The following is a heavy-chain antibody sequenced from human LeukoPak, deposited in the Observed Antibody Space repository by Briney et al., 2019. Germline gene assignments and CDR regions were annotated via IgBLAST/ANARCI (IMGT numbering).Heavy chain of an antibody. CDR3: ARDMGYCSSTSCYGSGPPTGYMDV. D-gene: IGHD2-2*01. CDR2: ISSNGGST. CDR1: GFTFSSYA. Sequence: PGGSQRLSCAASGFTFSSYAMHWVRQAPGKGLEYVSAISSNGGSTYYANSVKGRFTISRDNSKNTLYLQMGSLRAEDMAVYYCARDMGYCSSTSCYGSGPPTGYMDVWGKGTTVTVSS. J-gene: IGHJ6*03. V-gene: IGHV3-64*01.